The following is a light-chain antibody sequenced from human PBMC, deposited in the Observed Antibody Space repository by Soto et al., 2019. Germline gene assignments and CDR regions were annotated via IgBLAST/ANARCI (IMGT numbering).Light chain of an antibody. CDR3: QQYYSTPRT. V-gene: IGKV4-1*01. J-gene: IGKJ5*01. CDR1: QSVLYSSNNENY. Sequence: IVMTQSPDSLAVSLGERATINCKSSQSVLYSSNNENYLAWYQQKPGQPPKLPIYWASTRESGVPDRFSGSGSGTDFTLTISRLQPSDVAVYYCQQYYSTPRTFGQGTRLEIK. CDR2: WAS.